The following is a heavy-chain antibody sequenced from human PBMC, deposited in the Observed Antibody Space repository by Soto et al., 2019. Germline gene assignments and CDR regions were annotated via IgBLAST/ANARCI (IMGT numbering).Heavy chain of an antibody. CDR3: AKGGLDGYGQAIPLDY. Sequence: QVQLVESGGGVVQPGRSLRLSCAASGFTFSSYGMHWVRQAPGKGLAWGAVISYDGSNKYYADSVKGRFTISRDNSKNTLYLQMNSLRAEDTAVYYCAKGGLDGYGQAIPLDYWGQGTLVTVSS. CDR2: ISYDGSNK. V-gene: IGHV3-30*18. CDR1: GFTFSSYG. D-gene: IGHD5-18*01. J-gene: IGHJ4*02.